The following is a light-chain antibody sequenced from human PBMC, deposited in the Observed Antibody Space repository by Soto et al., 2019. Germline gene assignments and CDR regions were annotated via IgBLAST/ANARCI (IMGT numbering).Light chain of an antibody. J-gene: IGKJ5*01. CDR3: QQYGSSPPVT. Sequence: EIVLTQSPGTLSLSPGERATLSCRASQSVSSSYLAWYQQKPGQAPRLLIYGASSRATGIPDRFSGSGSGTDFTLTISRLEPEDFAVYYCQQYGSSPPVTFDQGKRLEI. CDR1: QSVSSSY. V-gene: IGKV3-20*01. CDR2: GAS.